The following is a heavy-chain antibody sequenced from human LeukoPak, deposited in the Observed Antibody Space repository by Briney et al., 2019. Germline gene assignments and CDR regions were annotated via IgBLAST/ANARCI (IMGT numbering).Heavy chain of an antibody. CDR2: IYYSGST. Sequence: SETLSLTCTVSGGSISSYYWSWIRQPPGKGLEWIGYIYYSGSTNYNPSPKSRVTISVDTSKNQFSLKLSSVTAADTAVYYCARPGYSGSYDAFDIWGQGTMVTVSS. CDR1: GGSISSYY. J-gene: IGHJ3*02. V-gene: IGHV4-59*01. D-gene: IGHD1-26*01. CDR3: ARPGYSGSYDAFDI.